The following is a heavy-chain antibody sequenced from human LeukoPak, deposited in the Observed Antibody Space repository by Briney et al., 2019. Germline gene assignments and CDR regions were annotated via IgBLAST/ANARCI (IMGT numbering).Heavy chain of an antibody. CDR2: IIPILGIA. J-gene: IGHJ1*01. D-gene: IGHD2-2*01. Sequence: SVKVSCKASGGTFSSYTISWVRQAPGQGREWMGRIIPILGIANYAQKFQGRVTITADKSTSTAYMGLSSLRSEDTAVYYCATDYENCSSTSCRLFQHWGQGTLVTVSS. CDR1: GGTFSSYT. CDR3: ATDYENCSSTSCRLFQH. V-gene: IGHV1-69*02.